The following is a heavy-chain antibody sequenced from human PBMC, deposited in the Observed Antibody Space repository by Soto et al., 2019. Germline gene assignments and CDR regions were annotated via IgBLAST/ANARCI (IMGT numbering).Heavy chain of an antibody. J-gene: IGHJ5*02. V-gene: IGHV4-4*07. Sequence: KLSETLSLTCNVSGASLSRYYWSWIRQPPGKGLEWIGRIYATGGTDYNPSLKSRISMSVDMSKKQFSLTLRSVTAADTAIYYCVRDGTKNLRDRFEPWGRGILVTVSS. D-gene: IGHD1-26*01. CDR1: GASLSRYY. CDR3: VRDGTKNLRDRFEP. CDR2: IYATGGT.